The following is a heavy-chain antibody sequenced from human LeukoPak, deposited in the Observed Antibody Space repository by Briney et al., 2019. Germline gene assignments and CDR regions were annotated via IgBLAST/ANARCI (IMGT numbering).Heavy chain of an antibody. CDR2: ISGSGGST. J-gene: IGHJ4*02. CDR1: GFSFSSYE. Sequence: PGGSLRLSCAASGFSFSSYEMNWVRQAPGKGLEWVSAISGSGGSTYYADSVKGRFTISRDNSKNTLYLQMNSLRAEDTAVYYCARDRSVAGFDYWGQGTLVTVSS. V-gene: IGHV3-23*01. D-gene: IGHD6-19*01. CDR3: ARDRSVAGFDY.